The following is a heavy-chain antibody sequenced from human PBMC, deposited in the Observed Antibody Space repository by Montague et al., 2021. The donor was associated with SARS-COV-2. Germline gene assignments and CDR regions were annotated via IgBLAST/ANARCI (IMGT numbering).Heavy chain of an antibody. J-gene: IGHJ4*02. CDR3: AKSIGHFYASGSYLYDY. V-gene: IGHV3-23*03. D-gene: IGHD3-10*01. CDR2: IYSGSSRA. CDR1: GFTFSSYA. Sequence: LRLSCAASGFTFSSYAMSWVRQAPGKGLEWVSLIYSGSSRAYYGDSVKGRSTISRDDSKSILYLEMRSLRAEDTALYYCAKSIGHFYASGSYLYDYWGQGTLVTVSS.